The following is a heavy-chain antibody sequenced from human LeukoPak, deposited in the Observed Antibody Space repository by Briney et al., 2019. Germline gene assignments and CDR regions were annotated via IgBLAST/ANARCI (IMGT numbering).Heavy chain of an antibody. D-gene: IGHD3-10*01. J-gene: IGHJ6*02. CDR3: ARDNIPSYYYGSGSYHHYGMDV. CDR1: GYTFTSYY. V-gene: IGHV1-46*01. CDR2: INPSGGST. Sequence: ASVKVSCKASGYTFTSYYMHWVRQAPGQGLEWMGIINPSGGSTSYAQKFQGRVTITADESTSTAYMELSSLRSEDTAVYYCARDNIPSYYYGSGSYHHYGMDVWGQGATVTVSS.